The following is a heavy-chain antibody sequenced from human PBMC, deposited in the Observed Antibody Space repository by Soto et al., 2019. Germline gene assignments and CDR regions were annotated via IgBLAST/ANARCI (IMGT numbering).Heavy chain of an antibody. Sequence: PGGSLRLSCAASGFIFHEHDMHWVRQAPGKGLGWVGRSRNKAYSYITEYDAPVKGRFTISRDDSRNSMYLQMNSLKTEDTAVYFCTRGYNNGWYPPYGMDVWGKGTTVTVSS. J-gene: IGHJ6*04. CDR1: GFIFHEHD. V-gene: IGHV3-72*01. CDR2: SRNKAYSYIT. D-gene: IGHD6-19*01. CDR3: TRGYNNGWYPPYGMDV.